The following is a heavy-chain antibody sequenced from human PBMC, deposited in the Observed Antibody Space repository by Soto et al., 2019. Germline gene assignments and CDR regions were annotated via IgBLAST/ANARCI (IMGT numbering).Heavy chain of an antibody. CDR2: IESDGSDT. CDR3: VRGGLDGY. CDR1: GFTFSTYR. J-gene: IGHJ4*02. V-gene: IGHV3-74*01. Sequence: VQLVETGGGLVQPGDSLRLSCTTSGFTFSTYRMHWVRQAPGKGLVWVSRIESDGSDTRYADSVKGRFTISRDNAKNTLYLQMNSLRDDDTAVYYCVRGGLDGYWGQGALVTVSS. D-gene: IGHD3-10*01.